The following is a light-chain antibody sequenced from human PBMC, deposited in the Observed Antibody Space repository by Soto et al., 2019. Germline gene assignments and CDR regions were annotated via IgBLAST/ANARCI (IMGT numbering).Light chain of an antibody. Sequence: ETVMTQSPDTLSVSPGERVTLSCRASQSVSFNLAWYQQKPGQAPRLLIHGASTRATGIPARFSGSGSGTEFTLTISSLQSEDFAVYYCQQYNNWPPYTFGQGTKLEIK. CDR2: GAS. CDR1: QSVSFN. J-gene: IGKJ2*01. CDR3: QQYNNWPPYT. V-gene: IGKV3-15*01.